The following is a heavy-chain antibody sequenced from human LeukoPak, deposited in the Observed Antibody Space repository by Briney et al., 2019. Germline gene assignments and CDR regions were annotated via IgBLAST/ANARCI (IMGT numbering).Heavy chain of an antibody. CDR3: ARGVVVTDSNWYFDL. V-gene: IGHV3-48*04. Sequence: GGSLRLSCAASGFTLTDYNMNWVRQAPGKGLEWISYISSSSSTMYYADSVKGRFTISRDNAKNSLYLQMNSLRVEDTAVYYCARGVVVTDSNWYFDLWGQGTLVTVSS. CDR2: ISSSSSTM. D-gene: IGHD2-21*02. CDR1: GFTLTDYN. J-gene: IGHJ2*01.